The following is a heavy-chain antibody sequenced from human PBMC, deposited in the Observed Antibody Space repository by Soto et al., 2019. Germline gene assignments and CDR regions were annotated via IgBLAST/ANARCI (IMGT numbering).Heavy chain of an antibody. CDR2: ISSSGSTI. CDR3: AKRSSSRYYYYGMDV. V-gene: IGHV3-11*01. CDR1: GFTFSDYY. D-gene: IGHD3-10*01. Sequence: QVQLVESGGGLVKPGGSLRLSCAASGFTFSDYYMSWIRQAPGKGLEWVSYISSSGSTIYYADSVKGRFTISRDNAKNSRYRQRTSLRATDTAVYYWAKRSSSRYYYYGMDVWGQGTTVTVSS. J-gene: IGHJ6*02.